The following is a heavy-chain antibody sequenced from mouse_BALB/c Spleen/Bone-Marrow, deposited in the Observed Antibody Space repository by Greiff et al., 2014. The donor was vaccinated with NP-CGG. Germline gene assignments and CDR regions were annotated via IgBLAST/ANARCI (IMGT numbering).Heavy chain of an antibody. V-gene: IGHV14-3*02. CDR1: GFNIKDTY. J-gene: IGHJ4*01. CDR2: IDPANGNT. CDR3: SSYAMDY. Sequence: VQLQQSGAELVKPGASVKLSCTASGFNIKDTYMHWVKQRPEQGLEWIGRIDPANGNTKYDPKFQGKATITADTSSNTAYLQLSSLTPEDTAVYYGSSYAMDYWGQGTSVTVSS.